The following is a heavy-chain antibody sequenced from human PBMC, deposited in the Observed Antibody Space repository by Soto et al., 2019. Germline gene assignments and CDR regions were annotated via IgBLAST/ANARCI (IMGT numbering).Heavy chain of an antibody. D-gene: IGHD5-18*01. Sequence: QVKLVQSGAEVKKPGSSVKVSCKASGGTFGTDTISWVRQAPGQGLEWMGRIIPYLDITDYAQKFQGRFTIAADKSTTTAYMELNSLSAEDTAVYLCARDTTYWGQGTLVTVSS. V-gene: IGHV1-69*02. CDR1: GGTFGTDT. CDR3: ARDTTY. J-gene: IGHJ4*02. CDR2: IIPYLDIT.